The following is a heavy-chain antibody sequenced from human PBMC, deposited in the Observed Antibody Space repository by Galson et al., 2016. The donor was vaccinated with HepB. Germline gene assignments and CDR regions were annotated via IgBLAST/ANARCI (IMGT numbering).Heavy chain of an antibody. V-gene: IGHV3-49*03. J-gene: IGHJ4*02. Sequence: SLRLSCATSGFTFGNYAMSWFRQAPGKGLEWVGFIRSKAYGGTAEYAASVKARFTISRDDSKSIAYLQMNSLKTEDTAVYYWTRARGYSFGYSDYWGQGTLVTVSS. CDR2: IRSKAYGGTA. D-gene: IGHD5-18*01. CDR1: GFTFGNYA. CDR3: TRARGYSFGYSDY.